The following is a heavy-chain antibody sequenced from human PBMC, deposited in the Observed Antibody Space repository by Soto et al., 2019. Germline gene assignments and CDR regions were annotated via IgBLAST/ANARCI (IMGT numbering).Heavy chain of an antibody. CDR1: GYTFTSYG. D-gene: IGHD2-2*01. J-gene: IGHJ4*02. V-gene: IGHV1-18*01. CDR3: ARDLGYCSSTSCTPMFWSRYYTADY. CDR2: ISAYNGNT. Sequence: ASVKVSCKASGYTFTSYGISWVRQAPGQGLEWMGWISAYNGNTNYAQKLQGRVTMTTDTSTSTAYMELRSLRSDDTAVYYCARDLGYCSSTSCTPMFWSRYYTADYWGQGTLVTVSS.